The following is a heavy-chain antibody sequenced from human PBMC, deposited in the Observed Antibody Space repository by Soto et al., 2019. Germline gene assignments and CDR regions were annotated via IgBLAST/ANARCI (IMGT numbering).Heavy chain of an antibody. CDR1: GLNVSRNE. CDR2: IYSGGST. V-gene: IGHV3-53*01. Sequence: GGSLRLYCAASGLNVSRNELRWVRQAPGKGLEWVSDIYSGGSTYYADSVKGRFTISRDNSKNTLYLQMNSLRSYYTAVYYCARAGWTYYFDYWGQGTLVTVSS. D-gene: IGHD6-19*01. CDR3: ARAGWTYYFDY. J-gene: IGHJ4*02.